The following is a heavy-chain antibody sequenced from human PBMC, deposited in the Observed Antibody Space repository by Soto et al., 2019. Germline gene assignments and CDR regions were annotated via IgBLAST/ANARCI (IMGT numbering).Heavy chain of an antibody. D-gene: IGHD5-12*01. J-gene: IGHJ4*02. V-gene: IGHV3-23*01. CDR2: ISARGGSS. Sequence: EVQLLESGGGLVQPGGSLRLSCAASGFSFSSYAMVWVRQAPGKGLEWVSVISARGGSSYFADSVKGRFTTSRDNSKNVLSLEMSSPRAEDTATYFWAKGSIEYSASVDNWGQGTLVLVSS. CDR1: GFSFSSYA. CDR3: AKGSIEYSASVDN.